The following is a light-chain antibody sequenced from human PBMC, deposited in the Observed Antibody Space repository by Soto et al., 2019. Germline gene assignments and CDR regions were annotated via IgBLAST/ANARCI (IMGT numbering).Light chain of an antibody. CDR3: FSYSSDQIAM. Sequence: QSALTQPASVSGSPGQSITISCTGTSSDVGAYNYVTWYQQHPGKAPKLMIYGVSDRPSGVSDRFSGSKSGNTASLTISGLQAEDEADYFCFSYSSDQIAMFGGGTKVTVL. CDR2: GVS. CDR1: SSDVGAYNY. V-gene: IGLV2-14*01. J-gene: IGLJ3*02.